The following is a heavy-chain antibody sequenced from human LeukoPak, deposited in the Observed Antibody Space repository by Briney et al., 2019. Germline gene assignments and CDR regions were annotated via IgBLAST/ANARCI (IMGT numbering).Heavy chain of an antibody. CDR1: GGSFSGYY. V-gene: IGHV4-34*01. D-gene: IGHD3-3*01. Sequence: PSETLSLTCAVYGGSFSGYYRSWIRQPPGKGLEWIGEINHSGSTNYNPSLKSRVTISVDTSKNQFSLKLSSVTAADTAVYYCASLLRRDCWGQGTLVTVSS. CDR2: INHSGST. J-gene: IGHJ4*02. CDR3: ASLLRRDC.